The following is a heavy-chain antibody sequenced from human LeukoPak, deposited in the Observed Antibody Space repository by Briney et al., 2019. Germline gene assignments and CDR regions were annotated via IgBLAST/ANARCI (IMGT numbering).Heavy chain of an antibody. CDR3: ARDGIRDTAMVNWFDP. V-gene: IGHV1-18*01. D-gene: IGHD5-18*01. CDR1: GYTFTSYG. J-gene: IGHJ5*02. Sequence: ASVKVSCKASGYTFTSYGVTWVRQAPGQGLEWMGWISAYNGNTNYAQKLQGRVTMTTDTSTSTAYMELRSLRSDDTAVYYCARDGIRDTAMVNWFDPWGQGTLVTVSS. CDR2: ISAYNGNT.